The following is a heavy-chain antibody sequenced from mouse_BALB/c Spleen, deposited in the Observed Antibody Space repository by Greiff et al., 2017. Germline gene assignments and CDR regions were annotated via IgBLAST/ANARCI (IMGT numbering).Heavy chain of an antibody. CDR3: ARVITTVEGAWFAY. CDR1: GFTFSSYT. V-gene: IGHV5-12-2*01. D-gene: IGHD1-1*01. Sequence: EVKVVESGGGLVQPGGSLKLSCAASGFTFSSYTMSWVRQTPEKRLEWVAYISNGGGSTYYPDTVKGRFTISRDNAKNTLYLQMSSLKSEDTAMYYCARVITTVEGAWFAYWGQGTLVTVSA. J-gene: IGHJ3*01. CDR2: ISNGGGST.